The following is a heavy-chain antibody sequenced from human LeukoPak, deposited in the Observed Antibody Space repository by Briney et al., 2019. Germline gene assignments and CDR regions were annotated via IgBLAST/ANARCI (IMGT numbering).Heavy chain of an antibody. CDR2: IIPIFGTA. D-gene: IGHD2-21*02. CDR3: ARDSSRAYCGGDCYSPLDY. Sequence: SVKVSCKASGGTFSSYAISWVRQAPGQGLEWMGGIIPIFGTANYAQKFQGRVTITADESTSTAYMELSSLRSEDTAVYYCARDSSRAYCGGDCYSPLDYWGQGTLVTVSS. CDR1: GGTFSSYA. J-gene: IGHJ4*02. V-gene: IGHV1-69*13.